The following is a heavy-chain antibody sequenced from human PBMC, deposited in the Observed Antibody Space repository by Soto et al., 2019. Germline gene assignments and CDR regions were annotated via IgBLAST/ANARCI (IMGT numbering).Heavy chain of an antibody. CDR3: ARSGYSYGPNPLLY. D-gene: IGHD5-18*01. V-gene: IGHV4-31*03. CDR1: GGSIRSCGYY. CDR2: IYYSGST. Sequence: QVQLQESGPGLGKPSQTLSLPCTVSGGSIRSCGYYWSWIRQHPGKGLEWIGYIYYSGSTYYNPSLKSRVTISVDTSKNQFSLKLSSVTAADTAVYYCARSGYSYGPNPLLYWGQGTLVTVSS. J-gene: IGHJ4*02.